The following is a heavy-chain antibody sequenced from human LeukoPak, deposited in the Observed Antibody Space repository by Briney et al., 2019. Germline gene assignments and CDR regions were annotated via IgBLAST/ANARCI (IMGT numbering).Heavy chain of an antibody. CDR1: AYTFIDYY. V-gene: IGHV1-2*02. CDR2: FHPSSGSA. CDR3: AIKKIHGNPFDY. Sequence: ASVEVSCKAPAYTFIDYYVHWVRQAPGQGLEWMGWFHPSSGSAGYAQKFQGRVTMTRDTSISTAYMQLTRLTFDDTGVYYCAIKKIHGNPFDYWGQGTLVTVSS. J-gene: IGHJ4*02.